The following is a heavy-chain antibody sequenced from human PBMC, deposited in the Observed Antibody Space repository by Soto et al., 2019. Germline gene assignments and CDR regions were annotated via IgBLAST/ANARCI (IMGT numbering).Heavy chain of an antibody. J-gene: IGHJ4*02. Sequence: EVQLVGSGGGLVQPGGSLRLSCSAAGFTFSSYDMHWVRQGPGHGLEWVSAIGTAGDTNYAGTVKGRFTISRENAKNSLYLQMNSLRAGDTAIYFCARAIGPTLFDYWGQGTLVTVSS. D-gene: IGHD3-22*01. CDR3: ARAIGPTLFDY. CDR2: IGTAGDT. CDR1: GFTFSSYD. V-gene: IGHV3-13*04.